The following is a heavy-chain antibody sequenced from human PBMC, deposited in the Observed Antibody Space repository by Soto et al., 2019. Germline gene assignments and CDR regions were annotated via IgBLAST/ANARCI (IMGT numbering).Heavy chain of an antibody. CDR2: ISSSSSTI. J-gene: IGHJ5*02. CDR3: ARPYYNDVNWFDR. Sequence: EAQVVESGGGLVQPGGSLRLSCSASGFPFSAYSMNWVRQAPGKGLEWISYISSSSSTIYYADSVKGRFTVSRDNAKNALYLQMNSLRAEDTAVYYCARPYYNDVNWFDRWGQGTLVTVSS. D-gene: IGHD3-10*01. CDR1: GFPFSAYS. V-gene: IGHV3-48*01.